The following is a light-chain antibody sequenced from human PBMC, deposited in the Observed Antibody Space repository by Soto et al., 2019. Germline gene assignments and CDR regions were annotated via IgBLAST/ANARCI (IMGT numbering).Light chain of an antibody. Sequence: DIQMTQSPSTLSASVGDRVTITCRASQSISDLLAWYQQKPGKAPKLLIYEASTLESGVPSRFSGSGSGTEFTLTISSLQPDDLATYYCQQYNTYSPFGGGTKVELK. CDR2: EAS. CDR3: QQYNTYSP. V-gene: IGKV1-5*03. CDR1: QSISDL. J-gene: IGKJ4*02.